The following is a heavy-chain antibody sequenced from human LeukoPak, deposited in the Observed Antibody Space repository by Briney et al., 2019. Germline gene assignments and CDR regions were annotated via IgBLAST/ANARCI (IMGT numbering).Heavy chain of an antibody. CDR3: AREKDGYNLAFDY. CDR1: GFTFSSYS. D-gene: IGHD5-24*01. V-gene: IGHV3-21*01. J-gene: IGHJ4*02. CDR2: ISSSSSYI. Sequence: MAGGSLRLSCAASGFTFSSYSMNWVRQAPGRGLEWVSSISSSSSYIYYADSVKGRFTISRDNAKNSLYLQMNSLRAEDTAVYYCAREKDGYNLAFDYWGQGTLVTVSS.